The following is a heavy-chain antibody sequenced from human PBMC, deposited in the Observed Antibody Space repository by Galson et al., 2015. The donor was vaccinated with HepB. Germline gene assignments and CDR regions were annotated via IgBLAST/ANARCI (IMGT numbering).Heavy chain of an antibody. CDR3: ARPDHVYTSGPPRH. CDR2: IDPSDSYT. D-gene: IGHD6-19*01. Sequence: QSGAEVTKPGESLRMSCQGSGYSFSNYWISWVRQMPGKGLEWMGTIDPSDSYTKYSPSFQGHVIISADKSISTAYLQWSSLKASDTAMYYYARPDHVYTSGPPRHWGQGTLVTVSS. V-gene: IGHV5-10-1*01. J-gene: IGHJ1*01. CDR1: GYSFSNYW.